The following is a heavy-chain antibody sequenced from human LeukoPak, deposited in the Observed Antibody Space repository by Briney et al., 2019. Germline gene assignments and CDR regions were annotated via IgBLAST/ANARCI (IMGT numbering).Heavy chain of an antibody. J-gene: IGHJ6*02. CDR1: GGSISSDSYY. CDR3: ARDRVGYYDNSGYYPYYYYGLDV. D-gene: IGHD3-22*01. Sequence: SETLSLTCTVSGGSISSDSYYWSWIRQPPGKGLEWIGDMYYSGSTYYNPSLKSRVTISVDTSKNQVSLKLSSVTAADTAVYYCARDRVGYYDNSGYYPYYYYGLDVWGQGTAVTVSS. CDR2: MYYSGST. V-gene: IGHV4-39*07.